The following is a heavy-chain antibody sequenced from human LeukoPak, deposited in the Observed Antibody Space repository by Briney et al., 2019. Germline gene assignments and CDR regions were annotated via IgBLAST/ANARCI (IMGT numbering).Heavy chain of an antibody. D-gene: IGHD3-22*01. J-gene: IGHJ3*02. V-gene: IGHV3-7*01. CDR1: GFRLSNHW. CDR3: AGHYDSSGYRVDVFDI. Sequence: GGSLRLSCAASGFRLSNHWMTWVRQAPGKGLERMANINQDGIERYYMDSVKGRFTISRDNAKNSMYLQMNSLRGEDTAVYYCAGHYDSSGYRVDVFDIWGQGTMVTVSS. CDR2: INQDGIER.